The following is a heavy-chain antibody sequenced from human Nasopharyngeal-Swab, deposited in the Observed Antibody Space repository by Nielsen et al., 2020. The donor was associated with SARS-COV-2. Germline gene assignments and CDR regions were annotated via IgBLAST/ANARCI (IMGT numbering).Heavy chain of an antibody. Sequence: GESLKISCAASGFTVSSNYTSWVRQAPGKGLEWVSVIYSGGSTYYADSVKGRFTISRDNSKNTLYLQMNSLRAEDTAVYYCAAAPSGDYGGYWGQGTLVTVSS. V-gene: IGHV3-53*01. CDR3: AAAPSGDYGGY. CDR2: IYSGGST. J-gene: IGHJ4*02. D-gene: IGHD4-23*01. CDR1: GFTVSSNY.